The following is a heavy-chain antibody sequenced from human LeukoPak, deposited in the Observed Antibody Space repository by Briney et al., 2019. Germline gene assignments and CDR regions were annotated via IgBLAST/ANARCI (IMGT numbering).Heavy chain of an antibody. V-gene: IGHV1-18*01. CDR2: ISAYNGNT. Sequence: ASVKVSCKASGYTFTSYGISWVRQAPGQGLEWMGWISAYNGNTNYAQKLQGRVTMTTDTSTSTAYMELRSLRSDDTAVYYCARVEYDYVWGSYRNWFDPWGQGTLVTVSS. CDR3: ARVEYDYVWGSYRNWFDP. CDR1: GYTFTSYG. D-gene: IGHD3-16*02. J-gene: IGHJ5*02.